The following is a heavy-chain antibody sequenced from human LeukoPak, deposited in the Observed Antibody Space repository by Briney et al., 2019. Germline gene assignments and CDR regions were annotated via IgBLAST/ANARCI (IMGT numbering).Heavy chain of an antibody. D-gene: IGHD6-19*01. CDR1: GFTFSDVW. CDR3: ARGRAEAANDY. Sequence: GGSLRLSCAASGFTFSDVWMSWVRQAPGKGLKWVANIRQDGSDKYYADSVKGRFTISRDSSKNTLYLQMNSLRAEDTAMYYCARGRAEAANDYWGQGTLVSVSS. V-gene: IGHV3-7*03. J-gene: IGHJ4*02. CDR2: IRQDGSDK.